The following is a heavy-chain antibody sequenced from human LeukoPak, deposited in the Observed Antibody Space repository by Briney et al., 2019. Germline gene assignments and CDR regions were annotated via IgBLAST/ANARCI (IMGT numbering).Heavy chain of an antibody. V-gene: IGHV3-20*04. CDR3: ARALHDSSGYYFDY. CDR2: INWNGGST. D-gene: IGHD3-22*01. CDR1: GFTFDDYG. Sequence: PGGSLRLSCAASGFTFDDYGMSWVRQAPGKGLEWVSGINWNGGSTGYADSVKGRFTISRDNAKNSPYLQMNSLRAEDTAVYYCARALHDSSGYYFDYWGQGTLVTVSS. J-gene: IGHJ4*02.